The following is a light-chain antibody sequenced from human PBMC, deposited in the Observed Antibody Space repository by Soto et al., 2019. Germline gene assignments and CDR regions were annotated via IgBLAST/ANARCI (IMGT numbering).Light chain of an antibody. CDR1: QSVNTY. CDR3: QQRTKT. J-gene: IGKJ5*01. Sequence: EIVLTQSPVTLSLSPGERATLSCRASQSVNTYLAWYQQKPGQAPRLLIYDASNRATGIPARFSGSGSGTDFTLTISSLEPEDFAVYYCQQRTKTFGQGTRLEIK. CDR2: DAS. V-gene: IGKV3-11*01.